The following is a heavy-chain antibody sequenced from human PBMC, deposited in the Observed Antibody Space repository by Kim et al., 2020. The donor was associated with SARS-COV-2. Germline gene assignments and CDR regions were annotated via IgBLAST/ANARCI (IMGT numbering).Heavy chain of an antibody. CDR3: ARDHYYGSGSYGRYYYYYGMDV. CDR2: ISYDGSNK. Sequence: GGSLRLSCAASGFTFSSYAMHWVRQAPGKGLEWVAVISYDGSNKYYADSVKGRFTISRDNSKNTLYLQMNSLRAEDTAVYYCARDHYYGSGSYGRYYYYYGMDVWGQGTTVTVSS. V-gene: IGHV3-30*04. J-gene: IGHJ6*02. CDR1: GFTFSSYA. D-gene: IGHD3-10*01.